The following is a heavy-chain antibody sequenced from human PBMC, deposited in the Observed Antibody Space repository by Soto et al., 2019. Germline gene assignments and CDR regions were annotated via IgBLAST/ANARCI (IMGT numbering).Heavy chain of an antibody. J-gene: IGHJ4*02. V-gene: IGHV1-18*01. Sequence: QVHLVQSGPEVKKTGASVKVSCKTSVYPFTSNRLSWVRRAPGQGLEWMGWISTHNGNAKYAQKFQDRVTMTADTAASKVYMELRSLRSDDSAVFYCARDRSGWYDCWGQGTLVTVSA. CDR3: ARDRSGWYDC. D-gene: IGHD6-19*01. CDR1: VYPFTSNR. CDR2: ISTHNGNA.